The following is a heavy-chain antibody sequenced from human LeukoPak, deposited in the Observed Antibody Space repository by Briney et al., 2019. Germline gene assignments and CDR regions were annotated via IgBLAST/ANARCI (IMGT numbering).Heavy chain of an antibody. J-gene: IGHJ4*02. CDR3: ASLQGAVDSYLDH. Sequence: SETLSLTCTVSGGAITMNNYYWSWLRQPPGKGLEWIGYIHHGGSTSYNSSLKSRLTFSVDTSKNQFSLTLASVIAADTAVYYCASLQGAVDSYLDHWGQGTLVLVSS. D-gene: IGHD3/OR15-3a*01. V-gene: IGHV4-30-4*01. CDR1: GGAITMNNYY. CDR2: IHHGGST.